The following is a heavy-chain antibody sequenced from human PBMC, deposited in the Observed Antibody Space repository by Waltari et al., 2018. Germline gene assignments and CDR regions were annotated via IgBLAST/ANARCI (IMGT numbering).Heavy chain of an antibody. CDR3: ARVGGRYYGSGSYLFDY. CDR1: GYTFTSYD. CDR2: MNPNSGNT. D-gene: IGHD3-10*01. J-gene: IGHJ4*02. V-gene: IGHV1-8*03. Sequence: QVQLVQSGAEVKKPGASVKVSCKASGYTFTSYDINWVRQATGQGLEWMGWMNPNSGNTGYAQKFQGRVTITRNTSISTAYMGLSSLRSEDTAVYYCARVGGRYYGSGSYLFDYWGQGTLVTVSS.